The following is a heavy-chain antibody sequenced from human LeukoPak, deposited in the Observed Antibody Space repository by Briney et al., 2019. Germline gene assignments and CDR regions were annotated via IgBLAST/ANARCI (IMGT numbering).Heavy chain of an antibody. V-gene: IGHV1-2*02. CDR2: INPNSGGT. D-gene: IGHD3-9*01. CDR3: ARDLTFNWFDP. J-gene: IGHJ5*02. Sequence: ASVKVSCKASGYTFTGYYMRWGRQAPGQGLGWMGWINPNSGGTNYAQKFQGRVTMTRDTSISTAYMELSRLRSDDTAVYYCARDLTFNWFDPWGQGTLVTVSS. CDR1: GYTFTGYY.